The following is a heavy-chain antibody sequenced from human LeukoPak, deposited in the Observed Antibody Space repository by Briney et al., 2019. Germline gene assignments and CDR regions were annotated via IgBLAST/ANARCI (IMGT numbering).Heavy chain of an antibody. J-gene: IGHJ4*02. Sequence: GGSLRLSCAASGFTFSSYAMSWVRQAPGKGLEWVSAISGSGGSTYYADSVKGRFTISRDNAKNSLYLQMNSLRAEDTAVYYCARDGPYSGYYFDYWGQGTLVTVSS. CDR2: ISGSGGST. D-gene: IGHD6-19*01. CDR3: ARDGPYSGYYFDY. V-gene: IGHV3-23*01. CDR1: GFTFSSYA.